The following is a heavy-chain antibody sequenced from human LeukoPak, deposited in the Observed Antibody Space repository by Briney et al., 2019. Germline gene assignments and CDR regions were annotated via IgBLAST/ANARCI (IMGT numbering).Heavy chain of an antibody. Sequence: GESLKISCKGSGYSFTSYWIGWVRQMPGKGLEWMGIIYPGHSDTRYSPSFQGQVTISADKCISTAYLQWSSLKASDTAMYYCARIVVPAAIHDAFDIWGQGTMVTVSS. V-gene: IGHV5-51*01. J-gene: IGHJ3*02. CDR3: ARIVVPAAIHDAFDI. D-gene: IGHD2-2*02. CDR1: GYSFTSYW. CDR2: IYPGHSDT.